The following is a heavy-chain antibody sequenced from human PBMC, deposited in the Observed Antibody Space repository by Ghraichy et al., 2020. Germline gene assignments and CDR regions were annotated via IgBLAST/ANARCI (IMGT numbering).Heavy chain of an antibody. D-gene: IGHD3-3*01. V-gene: IGHV4-4*07. J-gene: IGHJ4*02. CDR1: GAPISGYY. Sequence: SETLSLTCTVSGAPISGYYWSWIRQPAGKGLEWIGRIYSSGGTNYNPSLKSRVTMSLDTSKNQFSLKLSSVTAADTAVYYCARERRYDFLSGSSVFDYWGQGTLVTVSS. CDR2: IYSSGGT. CDR3: ARERRYDFLSGSSVFDY.